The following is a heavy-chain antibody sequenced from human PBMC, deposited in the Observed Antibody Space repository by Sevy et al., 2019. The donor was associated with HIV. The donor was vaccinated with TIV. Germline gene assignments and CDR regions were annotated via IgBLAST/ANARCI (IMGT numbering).Heavy chain of an antibody. Sequence: GGYLRLSCEASGFTFSNYAMSWVRQAPGKGLEWVSAIGGRDTGTYYADSVKGRFTISRDNSRNTLFLQMNSLRAEDTAVYYCAKDLAIVVGDAFDIWGQGTVVTVSS. J-gene: IGHJ3*02. CDR2: IGGRDTGT. CDR3: AKDLAIVVGDAFDI. D-gene: IGHD3-22*01. V-gene: IGHV3-23*01. CDR1: GFTFSNYA.